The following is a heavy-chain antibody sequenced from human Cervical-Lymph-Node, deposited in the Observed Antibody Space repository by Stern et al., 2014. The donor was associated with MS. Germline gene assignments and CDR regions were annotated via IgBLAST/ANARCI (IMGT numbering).Heavy chain of an antibody. V-gene: IGHV4-59*01. CDR3: ARGATQAFDP. CDR2: IYYSGST. Sequence: HVHLQESVPGLVKPSETLSLTCTVSCGSISSYYWSWILQPPGKGLEWIGYIYYSGSTNYNPSLKSRVTISVDTSKNQFSLKLSSVTAADTAVYYCARGATQAFDPWGQGTLVTVSS. CDR1: CGSISSYY. J-gene: IGHJ5*02.